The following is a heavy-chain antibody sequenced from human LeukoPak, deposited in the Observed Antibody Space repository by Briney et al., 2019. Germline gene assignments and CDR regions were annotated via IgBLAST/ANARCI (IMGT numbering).Heavy chain of an antibody. D-gene: IGHD3-10*01. Sequence: PGGSLRLSCAASGFTFSSYAMSWVRQAPGKGLEWVSAISGSGGSTYYADSVKGRFTISRDNSKNTLYVQMNSLRAEDTAVYYCAKDNSMVRGVSLSPSDYWGQGTLVTVSS. CDR3: AKDNSMVRGVSLSPSDY. CDR2: ISGSGGST. CDR1: GFTFSSYA. J-gene: IGHJ4*02. V-gene: IGHV3-23*01.